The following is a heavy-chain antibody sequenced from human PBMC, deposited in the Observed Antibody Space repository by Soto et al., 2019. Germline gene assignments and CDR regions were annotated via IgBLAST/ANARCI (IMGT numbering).Heavy chain of an antibody. CDR3: ASIACAYVEDFTSWFDP. CDR2: ISSSSSYI. CDR1: GVTFSSYS. J-gene: IGHJ5*02. Sequence: GSLRPACSASGVTFSSYSMNWVRPAPGKGPEWVSSISSSSSYIYYSDSVKGRFTISTENAKNSLYLQMNSLRAEDTAVSYCASIACAYVEDFTSWFDPWGKGTLVTVSS. V-gene: IGHV3-21*01. D-gene: IGHD3-16*01.